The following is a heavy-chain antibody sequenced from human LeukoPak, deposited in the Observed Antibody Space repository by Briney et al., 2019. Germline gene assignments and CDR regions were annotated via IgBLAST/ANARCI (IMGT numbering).Heavy chain of an antibody. CDR1: GFPLSSYA. J-gene: IGHJ4*02. Sequence: PGGSLRLSCAVSGFPLSSYAMSWVRQAPGKGLEWVSATSSSDAGTYYADSVKGRFTISRDNSKNTLYLQMISLRAEDTAVYYCARGQFRLSDYDSSGFDYWGQGTLVTVSS. CDR2: TSSSDAGT. V-gene: IGHV3-23*01. D-gene: IGHD3-22*01. CDR3: ARGQFRLSDYDSSGFDY.